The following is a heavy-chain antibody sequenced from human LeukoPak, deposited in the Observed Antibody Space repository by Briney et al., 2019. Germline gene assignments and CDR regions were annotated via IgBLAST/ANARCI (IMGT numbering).Heavy chain of an antibody. D-gene: IGHD3-3*01. CDR1: GFTFSSYW. CDR2: ISYDGSNK. J-gene: IGHJ6*03. V-gene: IGHV3-30*03. Sequence: PGGSLRLSCAASGFTFSSYWMSWVRQAPGKGLEWVAVISYDGSNKYYADSVKGRFTIARDNSKNTLYLQMNSLRAEDTAVYYCARGQYDFWSAYFSSPYYMDVWGKGTTVTVSS. CDR3: ARGQYDFWSAYFSSPYYMDV.